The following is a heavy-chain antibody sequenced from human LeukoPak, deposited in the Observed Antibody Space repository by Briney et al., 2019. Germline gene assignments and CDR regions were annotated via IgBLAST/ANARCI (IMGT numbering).Heavy chain of an antibody. CDR1: GYTFTSYD. Sequence: GASVKVSCKASGYTFTSYDINWVRQATGRGLEWMGWMNPNSGNTDYAQKFQGGFTITINTSISTAYMELSSLRSEDTAVYYCARAFGGHDEWYYFGYWGQGTLVTVSS. V-gene: IGHV1-8*03. CDR3: ARAFGGHDEWYYFGY. J-gene: IGHJ4*02. CDR2: MNPNSGNT. D-gene: IGHD5-12*01.